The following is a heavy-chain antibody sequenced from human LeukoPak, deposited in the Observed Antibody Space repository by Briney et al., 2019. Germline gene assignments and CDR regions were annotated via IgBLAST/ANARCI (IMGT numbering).Heavy chain of an antibody. CDR3: ARGTRRWLQLNYYYYYMDI. D-gene: IGHD5-24*01. CDR2: FNHSGST. J-gene: IGHJ6*03. Sequence: SETLSLTCAVYGGSFSGYYWSWIRQPPGKGLEWIGEFNHSGSTNYNPSLKSRVTISVDTSKNQFSLKLSSVTAADTAVYYCARGTRRWLQLNYYYYYMDIWGKGTTVTVSS. CDR1: GGSFSGYY. V-gene: IGHV4-34*01.